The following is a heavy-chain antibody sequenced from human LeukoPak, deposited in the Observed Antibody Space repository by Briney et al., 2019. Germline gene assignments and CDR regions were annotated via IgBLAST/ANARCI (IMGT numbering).Heavy chain of an antibody. J-gene: IGHJ4*02. D-gene: IGHD3-22*01. CDR1: GFTFNTYA. CDR3: AASSGYYYTAFRY. Sequence: GGSLRLSCAGSGFTFNTYAMNWVRQAPGKGLEWVSTISGSGGSTYYADSVKGRFTISRNNSKNTLYLQMNSLRAEDTAVYYCAASSGYYYTAFRYWGQGTLVTVPS. V-gene: IGHV3-23*01. CDR2: ISGSGGST.